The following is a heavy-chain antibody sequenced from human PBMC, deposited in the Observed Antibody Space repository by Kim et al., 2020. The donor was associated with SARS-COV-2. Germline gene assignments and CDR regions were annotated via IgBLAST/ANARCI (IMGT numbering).Heavy chain of an antibody. CDR1: GFTFSSYA. V-gene: IGHV3-23*01. CDR2: ISGSGNT. D-gene: IGHD3-16*01. J-gene: IGHJ6*02. Sequence: GGSLRLSCAASGFTFSSYAMSWVRQAPGKGQEWVSVISGSGNTYYADSVKGRFTISRDNSKNTLYLQMNSLRAEDTAVYYCAKHWGRVAQGTNGMDVWGQGTTVTVSS. CDR3: AKHWGRVAQGTNGMDV.